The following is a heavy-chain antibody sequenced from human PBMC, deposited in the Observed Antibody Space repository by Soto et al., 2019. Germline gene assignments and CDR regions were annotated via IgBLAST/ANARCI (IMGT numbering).Heavy chain of an antibody. J-gene: IGHJ3*02. Sequence: PSETLSLTCAVYGGSFSGYYWSWIRQPPGKGLEWIGEINHSGSTNYNPSLKSRVTISVDTSKNQFSLKLSSVTAADTAVYYCARAVTTRDDAFDIWGQGTMVTVSS. CDR3: ARAVTTRDDAFDI. V-gene: IGHV4-34*01. D-gene: IGHD4-17*01. CDR2: INHSGST. CDR1: GGSFSGYY.